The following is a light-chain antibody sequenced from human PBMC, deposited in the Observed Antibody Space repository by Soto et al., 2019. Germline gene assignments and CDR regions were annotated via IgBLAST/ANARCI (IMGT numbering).Light chain of an antibody. Sequence: QSVLTQPASVSGSPGQSITISCTGTSSDVGGYNFVSWYQQHPDKAPKLMIYDVTNRPSGVSNRFSGSKSGNTASLTISGLQAEVEADYYCSSYTSISTYVFGTGTKVTVL. V-gene: IGLV2-14*01. CDR1: SSDVGGYNF. CDR3: SSYTSISTYV. J-gene: IGLJ1*01. CDR2: DVT.